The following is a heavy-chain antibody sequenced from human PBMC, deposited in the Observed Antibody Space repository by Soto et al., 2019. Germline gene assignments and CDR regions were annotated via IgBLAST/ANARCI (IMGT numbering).Heavy chain of an antibody. CDR1: GYTFTSYG. D-gene: IGHD6-6*01. Sequence: GASVKVSCKASGYTFTSYGISWVRQAPGQGLDWMGWISAYNGNTNYAQKLQGRVTMTTDTSTSTAYMELRSLRSDDTAVYYCARDYNLAARRGYDLANFDYWGQGTLVTVSS. J-gene: IGHJ4*02. CDR3: ARDYNLAARRGYDLANFDY. CDR2: ISAYNGNT. V-gene: IGHV1-18*01.